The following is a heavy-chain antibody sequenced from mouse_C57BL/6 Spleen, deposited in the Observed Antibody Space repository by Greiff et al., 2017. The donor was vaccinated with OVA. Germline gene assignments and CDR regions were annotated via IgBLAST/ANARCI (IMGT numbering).Heavy chain of an antibody. Sequence: VKLMESGAELVRPGSSVKLSCKASGYTFTSYWMDWVKQRPGQGLEWIGNIYPSDSETHYNQRFKDKATLTVDKSSSTAYMQLSSLTSEDSAVYYCARGSDYFDYWGQGTTLTVSS. CDR3: ARGSDYFDY. J-gene: IGHJ2*01. V-gene: IGHV1-61*01. CDR2: IYPSDSET. CDR1: GYTFTSYW.